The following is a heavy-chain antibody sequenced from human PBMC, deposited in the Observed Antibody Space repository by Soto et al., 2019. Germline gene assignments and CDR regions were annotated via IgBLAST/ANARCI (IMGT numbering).Heavy chain of an antibody. D-gene: IGHD2-2*01. CDR2: IDVGAGTT. J-gene: IGHJ4*02. Sequence: QVQLVQSGAEVKVPGASLRLSCKASGYPFTRYFIHWLRQAPGQGLEWLSYIDVGAGTTGYEPKVQRTVTVTTDTCTTTVYMDVSNLKSEATARYYCARYVSSSRGSPLDFWGQGTLVTVSS. V-gene: IGHV1-46*01. CDR3: ARYVSSSRGSPLDF. CDR1: GYPFTRYF.